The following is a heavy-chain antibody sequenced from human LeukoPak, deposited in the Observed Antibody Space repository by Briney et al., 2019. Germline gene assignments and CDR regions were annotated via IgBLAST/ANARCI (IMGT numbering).Heavy chain of an antibody. D-gene: IGHD5-24*01. J-gene: IGHJ4*02. CDR1: GFTFSSFT. CDR2: ISGSGATT. CDR3: ARGVTMATITPLLC. V-gene: IGHV3-23*01. Sequence: GGSLRLSCAASGFTFSSFTVSWVRQAPGKGLEWVSSISGSGATTYYSDSVRGRFTVSRDNSKNTVFLQMSSLRAEDTAVYYCARGVTMATITPLLCWGQGTLVTVSS.